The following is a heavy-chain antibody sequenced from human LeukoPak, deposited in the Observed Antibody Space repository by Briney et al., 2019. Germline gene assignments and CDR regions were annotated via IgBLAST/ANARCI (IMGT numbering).Heavy chain of an antibody. CDR1: GYTFTSYG. CDR2: ISAYNGNT. D-gene: IGHD3-3*01. J-gene: IGHJ2*01. Sequence: ASVKVSCKASGYTFTSYGISWVRQAPGQGLEWMGWISAYNGNTNYAQKLQGRVTTTTDTSTSTAYMELRSLRSDETAVYYCARAPEGRFLEWLPADYWYFDLWGRGTLVTVSS. V-gene: IGHV1-18*01. CDR3: ARAPEGRFLEWLPADYWYFDL.